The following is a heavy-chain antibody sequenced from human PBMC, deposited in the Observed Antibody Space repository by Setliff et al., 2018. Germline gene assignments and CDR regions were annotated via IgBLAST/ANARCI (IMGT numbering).Heavy chain of an antibody. CDR2: IFYTGST. Sequence: PSETLSLTCAVSGASFIDYYWTWIRQSPGKGLEWMGSIFYTGSTYYSPSLKSRVTMSIDTSKNQFSLNLNSVTAADTAVYYCARQPYSTTYYYYYYYMDVWGKGTTVTVSS. V-gene: IGHV4-39*01. J-gene: IGHJ6*03. CDR1: GASFIDYY. CDR3: ARQPYSTTYYYYYYYMDV. D-gene: IGHD6-13*01.